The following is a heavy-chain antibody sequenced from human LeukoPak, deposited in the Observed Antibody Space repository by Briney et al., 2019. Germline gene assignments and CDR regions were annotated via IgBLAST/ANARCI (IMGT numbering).Heavy chain of an antibody. V-gene: IGHV4-59*01. CDR1: GGSISSYY. D-gene: IGHD2-2*01. CDR2: IYYSGST. Sequence: SSETLSLTCTVSGGSISSYYWSWIRQPPGKGLEWIGYIYYSGSTNYNPSLKSRVTISVDTSKNQFSLKLSSVTAADTAVYYCARVYCSSTSCYWFDPWGQGTLVTVSS. J-gene: IGHJ5*02. CDR3: ARVYCSSTSCYWFDP.